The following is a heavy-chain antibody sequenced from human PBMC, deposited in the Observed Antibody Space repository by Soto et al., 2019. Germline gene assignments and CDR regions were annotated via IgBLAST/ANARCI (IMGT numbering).Heavy chain of an antibody. D-gene: IGHD2-15*01. CDR2: IYYSGST. Sequence: PSETLSLTCTVSGGSISSYYWSWIRQPPGKGLEWIGYIYYSGSTNYNPSLKSRVTISVDTSKNQFSLNLSSVTAADTAVYYCATLPPRIVVTVLPMPSWGQGTLVTVSS. J-gene: IGHJ1*01. CDR3: ATLPPRIVVTVLPMPS. CDR1: GGSISSYY. V-gene: IGHV4-59*12.